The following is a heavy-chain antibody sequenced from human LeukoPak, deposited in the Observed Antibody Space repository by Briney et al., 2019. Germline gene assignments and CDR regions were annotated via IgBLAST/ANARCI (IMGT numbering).Heavy chain of an antibody. CDR1: GFTFSGYA. V-gene: IGHV3-30-3*01. J-gene: IGHJ4*02. D-gene: IGHD3-22*01. CDR2: ISYDGSNK. CDR3: AGTEDGYSQYYFDY. Sequence: GRSLRLSCAASGFTFSGYAMHWVRQAPGKGLEWVAVISYDGSNKYYADSVKGRFTISRDNSKNTLYLQMNSLRAEDTAVYYCAGTEDGYSQYYFDYWGQGTLVTVSS.